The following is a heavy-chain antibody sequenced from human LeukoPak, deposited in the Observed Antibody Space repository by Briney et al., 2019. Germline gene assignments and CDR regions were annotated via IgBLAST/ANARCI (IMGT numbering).Heavy chain of an antibody. Sequence: ASVKVSCKASGYTFTDYYMHWVRQAPGQGVEWMGWVNPNSGGTNYAQKFQGRVTMTRDTSISTAYIELSRLRSDDTAVYYCARPRYSSIWTFDYWGQGTLVTVSS. CDR2: VNPNSGGT. V-gene: IGHV1-2*02. CDR3: ARPRYSSIWTFDY. D-gene: IGHD6-13*01. CDR1: GYTFTDYY. J-gene: IGHJ4*02.